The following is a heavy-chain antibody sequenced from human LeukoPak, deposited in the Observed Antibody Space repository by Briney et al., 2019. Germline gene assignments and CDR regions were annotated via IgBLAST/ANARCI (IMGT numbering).Heavy chain of an antibody. V-gene: IGHV3-33*01. D-gene: IGHD4-17*01. J-gene: IGHJ3*02. Sequence: GGSLRPSCAASGFTFSNYGMHWVRQAPGKGLEWVAVIWYDGSNKHYADSVKGRFTISRDNSKNTLYLQMNSLRAEDTAVYYCARVKMTTSAFDIWGQGTRVTVSS. CDR2: IWYDGSNK. CDR1: GFTFSNYG. CDR3: ARVKMTTSAFDI.